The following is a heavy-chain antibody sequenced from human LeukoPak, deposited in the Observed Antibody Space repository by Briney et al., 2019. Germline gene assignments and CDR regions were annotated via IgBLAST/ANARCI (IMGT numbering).Heavy chain of an antibody. CDR3: ARMIRGVIITPIDY. V-gene: IGHV3-21*01. CDR2: ISSSSSYI. D-gene: IGHD3-9*01. CDR1: GFTFSSYA. Sequence: GGSLRLSCAASGFTFSSYAMSWVRQAPGKGLEWVSSISSSSSYIYYADSVKGRFTISRDNAKNSLYLQMNSLRAEDTAVYYCARMIRGVIITPIDYWGQGTLVTVSS. J-gene: IGHJ4*02.